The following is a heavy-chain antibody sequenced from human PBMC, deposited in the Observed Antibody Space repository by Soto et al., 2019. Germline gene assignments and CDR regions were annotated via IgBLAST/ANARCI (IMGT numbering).Heavy chain of an antibody. V-gene: IGHV1-2*04. J-gene: IGHJ6*03. CDR1: GYTFTGYY. CDR3: ATRITIFGVAYLYV. Sequence: QVQLVQSGAEVKKPGASVKVSCKASGYTFTGYYMHWVRQAPGQGLEWMGWINPNSGGTNYAQKFQGWVTMTRDTSISTAYMELRMLRSDDTAVYYCATRITIFGVAYLYVWGKGTTVTVSS. D-gene: IGHD3-3*01. CDR2: INPNSGGT.